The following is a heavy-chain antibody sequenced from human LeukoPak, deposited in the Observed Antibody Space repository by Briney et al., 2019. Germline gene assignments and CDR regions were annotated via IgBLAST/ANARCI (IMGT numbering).Heavy chain of an antibody. V-gene: IGHV3-23*01. D-gene: IGHD1-26*01. Sequence: GGSLRLSCAASGFTFSSYAMSWVRQAPGKGLEWVSAISGSGGSTYYADSVKGRFTISRDNSKNTLYLQMNSLRAEDTAVYYCATIVGATLGYFDYRGQGTLVTVSS. CDR2: ISGSGGST. CDR1: GFTFSSYA. J-gene: IGHJ4*02. CDR3: ATIVGATLGYFDY.